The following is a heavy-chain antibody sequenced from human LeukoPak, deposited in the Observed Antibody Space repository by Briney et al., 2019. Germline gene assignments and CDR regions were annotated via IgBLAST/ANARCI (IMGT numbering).Heavy chain of an antibody. CDR3: ARNPAKVFPAVY. CDR1: GFTVTNYW. CDR2: IDQDGSVK. J-gene: IGHJ4*02. D-gene: IGHD2-2*01. Sequence: GGFLRLSCSPPGFTVTNYWMSCVRQPPGNGQDWVANIDQDGSVKYYLDSLKGRFTISRDNAKNSLSLQMNNLRAEDTAVYYCARNPAKVFPAVYWGQGTLVTVSS. V-gene: IGHV3-7*04.